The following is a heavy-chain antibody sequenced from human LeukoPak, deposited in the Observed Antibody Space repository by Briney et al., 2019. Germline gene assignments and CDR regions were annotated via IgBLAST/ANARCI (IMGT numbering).Heavy chain of an antibody. Sequence: SETLSLTCTVSGGSISSYYWNWIRQPAGKGLEWIGRIYTSGSTNYNPSLKSRVTMSVDTSKNQFSLKLSSVTAADTAVYYCARGREVPAAPFFDYWGQGTLVTVSS. J-gene: IGHJ4*02. CDR3: ARGREVPAAPFFDY. CDR1: GGSISSYY. V-gene: IGHV4-4*07. D-gene: IGHD2-2*01. CDR2: IYTSGST.